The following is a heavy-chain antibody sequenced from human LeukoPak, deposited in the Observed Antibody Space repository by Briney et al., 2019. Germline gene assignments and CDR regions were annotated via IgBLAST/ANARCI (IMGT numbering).Heavy chain of an antibody. CDR2: IYPSDSDT. CDR1: GYSFPSYW. CDR3: ASPTGGHGMDV. V-gene: IGHV5-51*01. Sequence: GESLKISCKGSGYSFPSYWIGWVRQMPGKGLEWMGIIYPSDSDTRYSPSFQGQVTISADKSINTAYLQWSSLKVSDTAMYYCASPTGGHGMDVWGQGTTVTVSS. J-gene: IGHJ6*02. D-gene: IGHD1-14*01.